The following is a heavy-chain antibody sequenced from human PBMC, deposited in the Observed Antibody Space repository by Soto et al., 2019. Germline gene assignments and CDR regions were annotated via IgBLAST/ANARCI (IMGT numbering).Heavy chain of an antibody. CDR3: AKGSRWGGDNYYGMDV. V-gene: IGHV3-23*01. Sequence: EVQLLESGGGLVQPGGSLRLSCAASGFTFSSYAMSWVRQAPGKGLEWVSAISGSGGSTYYADSVKGRFTISRDNSKNTRYRQMNSLRAEDTAVYYCAKGSRWGGDNYYGMDVWGQGTTVTVSS. CDR1: GFTFSSYA. J-gene: IGHJ6*02. CDR2: ISGSGGST. D-gene: IGHD4-17*01.